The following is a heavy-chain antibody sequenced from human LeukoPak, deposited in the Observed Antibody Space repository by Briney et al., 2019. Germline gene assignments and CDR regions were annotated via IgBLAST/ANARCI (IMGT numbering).Heavy chain of an antibody. Sequence: GGSLRLSCAASGFTFSSYSMNWVRQAPGKGLEWVSSICSSSSYIYYADSVKGRFTISRDNAKNSLYLQMNSLRAEDTAVYYCARGGIVLMVYASHGMDVWGQGTTVTVSS. CDR1: GFTFSSYS. CDR2: ICSSSSYI. D-gene: IGHD2-8*01. V-gene: IGHV3-21*01. J-gene: IGHJ6*02. CDR3: ARGGIVLMVYASHGMDV.